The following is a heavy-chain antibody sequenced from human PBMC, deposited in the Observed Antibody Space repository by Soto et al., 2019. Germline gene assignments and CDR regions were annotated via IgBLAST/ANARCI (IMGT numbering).Heavy chain of an antibody. CDR2: INSSSSYT. Sequence: QVQLVESEGGLVKPGGSLRLSCAASGFTFSDYYMSWIRQAPGKGLEWVSYINSSSSYTNYADSVKGRFTISRDNAKNSLYLQMNSLRAEDTAVYYCARIITAAGGRRYFDHWGRGTLVTVSS. CDR3: ARIITAAGGRRYFDH. CDR1: GFTFSDYY. J-gene: IGHJ2*01. V-gene: IGHV3-11*05. D-gene: IGHD6-13*01.